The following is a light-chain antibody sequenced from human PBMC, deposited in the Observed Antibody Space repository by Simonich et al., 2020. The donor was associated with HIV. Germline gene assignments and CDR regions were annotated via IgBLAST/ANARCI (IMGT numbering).Light chain of an antibody. CDR3: QQYYSTPLT. V-gene: IGKV4-1*01. CDR2: GAS. J-gene: IGKJ4*01. CDR1: QSVLYSANNKNY. Sequence: DIVMTQSPDSLAVSLGERATINCKSSQSVLYSANNKNYLAWYQQKPGQPPKLLIYGASTRESGVPDRFSGSGSGTDFTLTISSLQAEDVAVYYCQQYYSTPLTFGGGTKVEI.